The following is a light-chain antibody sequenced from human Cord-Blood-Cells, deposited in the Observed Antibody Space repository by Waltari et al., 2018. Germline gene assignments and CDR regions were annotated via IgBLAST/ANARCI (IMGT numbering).Light chain of an antibody. Sequence: EIVLTQSPATLSLPPGESSTLSCRASQSVSSYLAWYQQKPGQAPRLLIYDASNRATGIPARFSGSGSGTDFTLTISSLEPEDFAVYYCQQRSDWPPTFGGGTKVEIK. V-gene: IGKV3-11*01. CDR1: QSVSSY. J-gene: IGKJ4*01. CDR3: QQRSDWPPT. CDR2: DAS.